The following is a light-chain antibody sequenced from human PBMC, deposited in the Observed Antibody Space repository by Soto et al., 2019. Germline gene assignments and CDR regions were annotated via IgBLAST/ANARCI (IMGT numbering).Light chain of an antibody. V-gene: IGKV1-12*01. CDR2: TAS. Sequence: DIQMTQSPSSVSASVGDRVTITCRASQDISSRLVWSQQKPGKAPTLLISTASNLQSGVPSRFSGSGSGTEFTLTISGLQPDDFATYYCQQANIPPTFGQGTKVEIK. CDR1: QDISSR. J-gene: IGKJ1*01. CDR3: QQANIPPT.